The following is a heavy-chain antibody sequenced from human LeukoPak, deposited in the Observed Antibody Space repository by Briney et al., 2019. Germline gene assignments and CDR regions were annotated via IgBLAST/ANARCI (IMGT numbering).Heavy chain of an antibody. V-gene: IGHV1-46*01. CDR2: ISPSGGST. J-gene: IGHJ4*02. D-gene: IGHD3-10*01. CDR3: ARLGSGEDDGGWVDY. CDR1: GGTFSNYA. Sequence: ASVKVSCKASGGTFSNYAISWVRQAPGQGLEWMGIISPSGGSTSNAQKFQGRVTMTGDTSTSTVYMELSSLRSEDTAVYYCARLGSGEDDGGWVDYWGQGTLVTVSS.